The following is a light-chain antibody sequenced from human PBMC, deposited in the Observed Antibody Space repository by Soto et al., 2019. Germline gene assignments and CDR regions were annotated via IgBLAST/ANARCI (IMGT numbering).Light chain of an antibody. CDR3: QQYYSYPPT. CDR2: AAS. Sequence: AIRMTQSPSSFSASTGDRVTITCRASQGISSYLAWYQQKPGKAPKLLIYAASTLQSGVPSRFSGSGSGTDFTLTISCLHSEDFATYYGQQYYSYPPTFGQGTKVEIK. V-gene: IGKV1-8*01. J-gene: IGKJ1*01. CDR1: QGISSY.